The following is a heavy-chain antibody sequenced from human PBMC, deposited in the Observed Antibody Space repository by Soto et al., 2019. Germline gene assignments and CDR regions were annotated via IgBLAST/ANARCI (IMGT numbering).Heavy chain of an antibody. V-gene: IGHV4-59*01. J-gene: IGHJ4*02. CDR3: AREGNLGRWLQPLDF. Sequence: SETLSLTCTVSGDSISAYSLSWVRQPPGKGLEWIGNIHYNGNTKYNPSLKSRVTMSVDTSKNQFSLKLISVTAADTAKYFCAREGNLGRWLQPLDFWGQGTLVTVS. CDR1: GDSISAYS. D-gene: IGHD5-12*01. CDR2: IHYNGNT.